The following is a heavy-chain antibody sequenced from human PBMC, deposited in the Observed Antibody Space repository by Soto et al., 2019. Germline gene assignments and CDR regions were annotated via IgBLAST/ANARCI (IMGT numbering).Heavy chain of an antibody. D-gene: IGHD6-13*01. CDR1: GFTVSSNY. J-gene: IGHJ4*02. V-gene: IGHV3-66*01. CDR3: ARDFFLAAAGPNNY. CDR2: IYSGGST. Sequence: EVQLVESGGGLVQPGGSLRLSCAASGFTVSSNYMSWVRQAPGKGLEWVSVIYSGGSTYYADSVKGRFPISRDNSKNTLYLQMNSLRAEDTAVYYCARDFFLAAAGPNNYWGQGTLVTVSS.